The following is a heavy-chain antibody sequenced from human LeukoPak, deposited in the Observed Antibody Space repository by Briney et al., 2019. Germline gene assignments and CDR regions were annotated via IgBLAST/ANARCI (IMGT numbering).Heavy chain of an antibody. V-gene: IGHV4-34*01. CDR2: INHSGST. J-gene: IGHJ4*02. CDR1: GGSFSGYY. Sequence: SETLSLTCAVYGGSFSGYYWSWIRQPPGKGLEWIGEINHSGSTNYNPSLKSRVTISVDTSKNQFSLRLSSVTAADTAVYYCARGGEAVKFDYWGRGTLVTVSS. CDR3: ARGGEAVKFDY. D-gene: IGHD7-27*01.